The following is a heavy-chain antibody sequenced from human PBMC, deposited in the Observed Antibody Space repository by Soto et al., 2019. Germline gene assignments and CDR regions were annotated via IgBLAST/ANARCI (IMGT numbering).Heavy chain of an antibody. V-gene: IGHV1-18*01. J-gene: IGHJ4*02. CDR3: SRELAVGLVDY. CDR1: GYTFTSYG. Sequence: QVQLVQSGAEVKKPGASVKVSCKASGYTFTSYGISWVRQAPGQGLEWMGWISAYNGNTNYAQKRLGRVTMTTDTATSTAYMELRTRRSDDTAVYYCSRELAVGLVDYWGQGTLVTVSS. D-gene: IGHD6-19*01. CDR2: ISAYNGNT.